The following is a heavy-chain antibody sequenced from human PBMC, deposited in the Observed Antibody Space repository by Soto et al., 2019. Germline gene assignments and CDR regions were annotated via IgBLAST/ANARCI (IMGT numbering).Heavy chain of an antibody. V-gene: IGHV4-34*01. CDR3: AREYGGNSGTFDY. Sequence: QVQLQQWGAGLLKPSETLSLTCAVYGGSFSGYYWSWIRQPPGKGLEWFGEINHSGSTNYNPSLKSRVTISVDTSKNQFSLKLSSVTAADTAVYYCAREYGGNSGTFDYWGQGTLVTVSS. J-gene: IGHJ4*02. CDR1: GGSFSGYY. CDR2: INHSGST. D-gene: IGHD2-21*02.